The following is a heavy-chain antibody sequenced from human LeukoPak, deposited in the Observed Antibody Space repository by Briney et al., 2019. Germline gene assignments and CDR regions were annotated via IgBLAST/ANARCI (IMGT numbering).Heavy chain of an antibody. J-gene: IGHJ4*02. CDR1: GFTVSSNY. D-gene: IGHD1-26*01. CDR3: ARCSGTYLIDY. CDR2: LFSGGST. Sequence: GGSLRLSCAASGFTVSSNYLSWVRQAPGKGLEWVSILFSGGSTYYADSVKGRFTTSRDNSKNTLYLQMNSLRAEDTAVYYCARCSGTYLIDYWGQGALVTVSS. V-gene: IGHV3-66*01.